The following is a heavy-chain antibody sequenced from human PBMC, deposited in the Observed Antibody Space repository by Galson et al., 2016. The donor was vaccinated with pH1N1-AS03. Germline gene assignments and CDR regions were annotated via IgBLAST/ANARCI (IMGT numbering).Heavy chain of an antibody. J-gene: IGHJ1*01. CDR3: VKLKGWYGEGYFQH. CDR1: GFTVSSNY. V-gene: IGHV3-53*01. CDR2: IYSGGTT. Sequence: SLRLSCAASGFTVSSNYMSWVRQAPGKGLEWVSVIYSGGTTFYADSVKGRFTISRDSSKNTLYLQMNSLGVEDTAAYYCVKLKGWYGEGYFQHWGQGTLVTVSS. D-gene: IGHD3-10*01.